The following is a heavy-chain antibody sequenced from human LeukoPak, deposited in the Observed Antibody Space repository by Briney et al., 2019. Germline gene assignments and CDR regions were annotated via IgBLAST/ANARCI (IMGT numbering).Heavy chain of an antibody. J-gene: IGHJ5*02. CDR3: ARSIFGVVINPPYNWFDP. Sequence: SVKVSCKASGGTFSSYAISWVRQAPGQGLEWMGGIIPIFCTANYAQKYQGRVTITTDESTSTAYMELSSLRSEDTDVYYCARSIFGVVINPPYNWFDPWGQGTLVTVSS. CDR2: IIPIFCTA. CDR1: GGTFSSYA. V-gene: IGHV1-69*05. D-gene: IGHD3-3*01.